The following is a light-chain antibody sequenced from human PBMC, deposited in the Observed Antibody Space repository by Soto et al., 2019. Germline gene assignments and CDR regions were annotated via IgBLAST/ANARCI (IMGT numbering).Light chain of an antibody. CDR1: QSVSSN. CDR3: QQYNNWPPFLT. V-gene: IGKV3D-15*01. CDR2: GAS. Sequence: EIVMTQSPATLSVSPGERATLSCRASQSVSSNLAWYQQKPGQAPRLLIYGASTRAPGIPARFSGSGSGTEFTLTISSLQSEDFAFYYCQQYNNWPPFLTFGGGTKVEIK. J-gene: IGKJ4*01.